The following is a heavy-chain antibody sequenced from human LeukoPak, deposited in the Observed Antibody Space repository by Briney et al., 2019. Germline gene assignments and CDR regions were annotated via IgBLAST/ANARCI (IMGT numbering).Heavy chain of an antibody. CDR2: ISGSGGST. Sequence: GGSLRLSCAASGFTFSSYAMSWLRQAPGKGLEWVSAISGSGGSTYYADSVKGRFTISGDNSKNTLYQQMHSLSAEDMAVYYCATRTTGPIDYSGHGNLVTVSS. D-gene: IGHD1-1*01. J-gene: IGHJ4*01. CDR3: ATRTTGPIDY. CDR1: GFTFSSYA. V-gene: IGHV3-23*01.